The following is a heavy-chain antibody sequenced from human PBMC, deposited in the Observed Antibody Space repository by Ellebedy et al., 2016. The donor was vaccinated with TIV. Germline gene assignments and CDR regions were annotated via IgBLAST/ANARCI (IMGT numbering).Heavy chain of an antibody. CDR1: GFTFSDYY. V-gene: IGHV3-11*06. J-gene: IGHJ4*02. CDR2: ISSSSTYT. D-gene: IGHD3-16*01. CDR3: ARSSLNPDGGGLGY. Sequence: GESLKISCAASGFTFSDYYMSWIRQAPGKGLEWLSYISSSSTYTIYADSVKGRFTISRNNRRNSLYLQMNSLRAEDTAVYYCARSSLNPDGGGLGYWGQGTLVTVPS.